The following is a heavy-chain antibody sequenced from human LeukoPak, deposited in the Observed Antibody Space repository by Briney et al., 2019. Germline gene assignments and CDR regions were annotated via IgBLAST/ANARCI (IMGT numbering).Heavy chain of an antibody. CDR3: TRDLGY. CDR2: IYSDGNT. Sequence: GGSLRLSCAASGFTVSSNYMSWVRQAPGKGLEWVSVIYSDGNTYYADSVKGRFTVSRDNSKNTLYLQMNSLRVEDTGVYYCTRDLGYWGQGTLVTVSS. CDR1: GFTVSSNY. J-gene: IGHJ4*02. V-gene: IGHV3-53*01.